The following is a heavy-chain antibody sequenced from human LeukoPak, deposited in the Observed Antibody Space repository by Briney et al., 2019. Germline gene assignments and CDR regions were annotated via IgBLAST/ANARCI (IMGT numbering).Heavy chain of an antibody. J-gene: IGHJ5*02. CDR2: INPNSGGT. V-gene: IGHV1-2*02. CDR3: AGRRIAAAGTFDP. CDR1: QPLVTAFD. D-gene: IGHD6-13*01. Sequence: GALVRPCYNPVQPLVTAFDMHPGREAPRHRLKGWGWINPNSGGTNYAQKFQGRVTMTRDTSISTAYMELSRLRSDDTAVYYCAGRRIAAAGTFDPWGQRTLVTVSS.